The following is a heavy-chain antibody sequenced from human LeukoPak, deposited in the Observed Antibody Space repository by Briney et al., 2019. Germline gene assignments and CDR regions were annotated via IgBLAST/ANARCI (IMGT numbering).Heavy chain of an antibody. CDR1: GFIFDDYG. CDR3: ARDFQEDSAPRLGH. CDR2: INWNGGST. V-gene: IGHV3-20*04. Sequence: PGGSLRLSCVASGFIFDDYGMSWVRQAPGKGLEWVSGINWNGGSTGYADSVKGRFTISRDNAKNSLYLQMNSLRVEDTGVYFCARDFQEDSAPRLGHWGQGTLVIVSS. J-gene: IGHJ4*02. D-gene: IGHD2-15*01.